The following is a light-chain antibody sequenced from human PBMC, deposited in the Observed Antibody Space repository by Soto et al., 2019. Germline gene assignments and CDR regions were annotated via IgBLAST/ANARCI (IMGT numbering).Light chain of an antibody. J-gene: IGKJ5*01. CDR1: QSVRNY. V-gene: IGKV3-11*01. CDR2: DSS. Sequence: IALTQSPATLSLSPGERVTLSCRASQSVRNYLAGYQQKPGQAPRFLIYDSSNRAPGIPARFSGSGSRTDFTLTISRLEPEDFAVYYCQQRNNWPITFGQGPRLEIK. CDR3: QQRNNWPIT.